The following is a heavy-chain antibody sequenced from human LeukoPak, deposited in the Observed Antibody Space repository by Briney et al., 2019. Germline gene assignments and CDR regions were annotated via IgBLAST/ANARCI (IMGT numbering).Heavy chain of an antibody. D-gene: IGHD4-17*01. V-gene: IGHV4-4*02. CDR1: GGSISSSNW. Sequence: PSGTLSLTCAISGGSISSSNWWTWVRQPPGKGLEWVGEIYLRGNTNYNPSLESRVTISVDESRTQLSLRLESVTAADTAVYYCARGTITTVTDSWGPGTQVTVSS. J-gene: IGHJ4*02. CDR3: ARGTITTVTDS. CDR2: IYLRGNT.